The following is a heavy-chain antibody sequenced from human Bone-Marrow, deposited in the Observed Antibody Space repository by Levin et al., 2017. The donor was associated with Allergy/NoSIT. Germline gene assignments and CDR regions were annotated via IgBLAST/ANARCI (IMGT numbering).Heavy chain of an antibody. Sequence: GGSLRLSCAASGFTFSSYAMHWVRQAPGKGLEWVAVISYDGSNKYYADSVKGRFSISRDNSKNTLYLQMNSLRAEDTAVYYCAGAYCGGDCYSGEGGMDVWGQGTTVTVSS. D-gene: IGHD2-21*02. CDR2: ISYDGSNK. CDR3: AGAYCGGDCYSGEGGMDV. CDR1: GFTFSSYA. V-gene: IGHV3-30*04. J-gene: IGHJ6*02.